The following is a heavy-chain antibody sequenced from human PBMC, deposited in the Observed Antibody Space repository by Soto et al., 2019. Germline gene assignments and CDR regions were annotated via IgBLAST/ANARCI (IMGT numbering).Heavy chain of an antibody. Sequence: SETLSLTCTVSGGSISSYYWSWIRQPPGKGLEWIGYIYYSGSTNYNPSLKSRVTISVDTSKNQFSLKLSSVTAADTAVYYCARFGTAMLRWFDPWGQGTLVTVSS. J-gene: IGHJ5*02. CDR1: GGSISSYY. V-gene: IGHV4-59*01. CDR3: ARFGTAMLRWFDP. D-gene: IGHD2-2*01. CDR2: IYYSGST.